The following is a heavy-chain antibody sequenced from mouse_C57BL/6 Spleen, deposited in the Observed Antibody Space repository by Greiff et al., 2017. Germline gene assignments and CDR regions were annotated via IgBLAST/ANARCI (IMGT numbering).Heavy chain of an antibody. CDR3: ARLGLAGTGDY. V-gene: IGHV5-17*01. Sequence: EVKLVESGGGLVKPGGSLKLSCAASGFTFSDYGMHWVRQAPEKGLEWVAYISSGSSTIYYADTVKGRFTISRDNAKNTLFLQMTSLRSEDTAMYYCARLGLAGTGDYWGQGTTLTVSS. CDR2: ISSGSSTI. D-gene: IGHD4-1*01. J-gene: IGHJ2*01. CDR1: GFTFSDYG.